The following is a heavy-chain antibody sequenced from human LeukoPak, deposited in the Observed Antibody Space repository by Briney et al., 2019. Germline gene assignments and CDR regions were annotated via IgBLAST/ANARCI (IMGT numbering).Heavy chain of an antibody. CDR2: ISKIGDIV. Sequence: GGSLRLSCAASGFTFSSFAMNWVRQAPGKGLEWVSIISKIGDIVSYADSVKGRFTISRANSKNTVYLQMNSLRAEDMALYYCATEAFHYWGQGTLVAVSS. CDR3: ATEAFHY. CDR1: GFTFSSFA. J-gene: IGHJ4*02. V-gene: IGHV3-23*01.